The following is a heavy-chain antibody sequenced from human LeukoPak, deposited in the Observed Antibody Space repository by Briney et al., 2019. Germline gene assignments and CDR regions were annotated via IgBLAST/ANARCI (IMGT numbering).Heavy chain of an antibody. Sequence: PGGSLRLSCAASGFTFSSYEMNWVRQAPGKGLEWVSYISSSGSTIYYADSVKGRFTISRDNAKNSLYLQMNSLRAEDTAVYYCAKDRWLYDSSGSFDYWGQGTLVTVSS. CDR1: GFTFSSYE. CDR2: ISSSGSTI. CDR3: AKDRWLYDSSGSFDY. V-gene: IGHV3-48*03. J-gene: IGHJ4*02. D-gene: IGHD3-22*01.